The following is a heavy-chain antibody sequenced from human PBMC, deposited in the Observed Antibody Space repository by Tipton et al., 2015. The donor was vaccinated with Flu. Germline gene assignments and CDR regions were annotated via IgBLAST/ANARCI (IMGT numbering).Heavy chain of an antibody. V-gene: IGHV3-74*01. CDR3: ASWGDGRGH. CDR2: INRDGNTT. D-gene: IGHD3-10*02. CDR1: GFTFSSSW. Sequence: SLRLSCAASGFTFSSSWMHWVRQAPGKGLVWVSHINRDGNTTNYADSVKGRFTISRDNAKNTVNLQMNSVRDDDTAVYYCASWGDGRGHGGQGTLVTVSS. J-gene: IGHJ4*02.